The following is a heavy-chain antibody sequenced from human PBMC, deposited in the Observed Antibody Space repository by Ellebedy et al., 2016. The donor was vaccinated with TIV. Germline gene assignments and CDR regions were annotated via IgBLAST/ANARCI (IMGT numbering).Heavy chain of an antibody. V-gene: IGHV5-51*01. Sequence: GESLKISXKGSGYSFTSYWISWVRQMPGKGLEWMGIIYPGDSEARYSPSFRGQVTISADKSISTAYLQWGGLKASDTAIYYCARHSYYYTSGGSVMDVWGQGTTVTVSS. CDR2: IYPGDSEA. CDR3: ARHSYYYTSGGSVMDV. J-gene: IGHJ6*02. CDR1: GYSFTSYW. D-gene: IGHD3-10*01.